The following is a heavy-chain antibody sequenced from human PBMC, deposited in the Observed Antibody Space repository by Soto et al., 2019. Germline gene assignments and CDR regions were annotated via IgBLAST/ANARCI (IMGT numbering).Heavy chain of an antibody. D-gene: IGHD6-19*01. CDR3: ARHNSSGWYREDAFDI. Sequence: EVQLVESGGGMVKPGGSLRLSCAASGFTFSSYSMNWVRQAPGKWLEWVSSISSSSSYIYYADSVKGRFTISRDNAKNSLYLQMNSLRAEDTAVYYCARHNSSGWYREDAFDIWGQGTIVTVSS. CDR1: GFTFSSYS. J-gene: IGHJ3*02. CDR2: ISSSSSYI. V-gene: IGHV3-21*01.